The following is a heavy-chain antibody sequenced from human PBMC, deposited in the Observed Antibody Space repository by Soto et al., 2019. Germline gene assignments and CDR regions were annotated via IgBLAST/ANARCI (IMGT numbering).Heavy chain of an antibody. Sequence: GGSLRLSCAASEFTVSDNYMNWVRQAPGKGLEWVSVLYSGGSTYYADSVKGRFTISRDNSKNTLYLQMNSLRAEDTAVYYCARGFRGLGGYYFDYWGQGTPVTVS. J-gene: IGHJ4*02. V-gene: IGHV3-53*01. CDR1: EFTVSDNY. D-gene: IGHD3-10*01. CDR2: LYSGGST. CDR3: ARGFRGLGGYYFDY.